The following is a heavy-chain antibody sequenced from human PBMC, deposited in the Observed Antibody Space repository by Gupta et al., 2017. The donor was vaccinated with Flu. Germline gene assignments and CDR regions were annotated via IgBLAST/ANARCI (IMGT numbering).Heavy chain of an antibody. J-gene: IGHJ4*02. CDR1: GFTFSNYD. CDR3: VRGRGDRFDY. V-gene: IGHV3-13*01. D-gene: IGHD3-10*01. CDR2: IGNGGVT. Sequence: EVQLVESGGGLVQPGGSLRLSCAASGFTFSNYDMHWVRQATGEGLVWVSGIGNGGVTHYPDSVKGRFTISRENAKNALYLQMDSLRAGDTAVYYCVRGRGDRFDYWGQGTLVTVSS.